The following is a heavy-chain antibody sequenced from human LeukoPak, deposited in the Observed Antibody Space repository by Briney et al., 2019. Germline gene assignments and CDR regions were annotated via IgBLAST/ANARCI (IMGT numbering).Heavy chain of an antibody. J-gene: IGHJ4*02. D-gene: IGHD6-13*01. CDR2: IYPGDSDT. CDR3: ARRLAAAGTGDFDY. CDR1: GYSFTSYW. V-gene: IGHV5-51*01. Sequence: GESLKISCKGYGYSFTSYWIGWVRQMPGKGLEWIGSIYPGDSDTRYSPSFQGQVTISADKSTSTAYLQWSSLKASDTAMFYCARRLAAAGTGDFDYWGQGTLVTVSS.